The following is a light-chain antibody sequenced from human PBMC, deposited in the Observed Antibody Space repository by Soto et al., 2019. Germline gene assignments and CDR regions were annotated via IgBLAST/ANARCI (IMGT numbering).Light chain of an antibody. V-gene: IGKV3-11*01. CDR3: HQRSSWPLT. CDR1: QSLASY. Sequence: EIVLTQSPATLSLSPGERATLSCRASQSLASYLAWYQQKPGQAPRLLIYDASNRAAGIPARFSGSGSGTDLTLTISSLEPEDFAVYYCHQRSSWPLTFGGGTKVEIK. CDR2: DAS. J-gene: IGKJ4*01.